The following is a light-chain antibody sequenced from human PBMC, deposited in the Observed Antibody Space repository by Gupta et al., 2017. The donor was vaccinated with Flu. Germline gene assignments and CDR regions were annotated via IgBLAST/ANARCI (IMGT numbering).Light chain of an antibody. CDR2: NVN. CDR3: SSYTRSPTLVV. J-gene: IGLJ2*01. CDR1: SSDGGYNY. V-gene: IGLV2-14*04. Sequence: TSSDGGYNYVSWYHQHPGRAPKLIIFNVNDRPSGVSNRFSGSKSGSTASLTIAGLQAEDEANYYCSSYTRSPTLVVFGGGTKLTVL.